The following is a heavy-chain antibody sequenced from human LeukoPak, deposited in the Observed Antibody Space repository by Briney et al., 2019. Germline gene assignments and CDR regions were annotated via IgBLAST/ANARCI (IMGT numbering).Heavy chain of an antibody. Sequence: SETLSLTCTVSGGSISSYYWSWIRQPPGKGLEWIGYIYTSGSTNYNPSLKSRVTISVDTSKNQFSLKLSSVTAADTAVYYCARQSRGCSSTSCYHFDYWGQGTLVTVSS. CDR2: IYTSGST. CDR3: ARQSRGCSSTSCYHFDY. D-gene: IGHD2-2*01. CDR1: GGSISSYY. V-gene: IGHV4-4*09. J-gene: IGHJ4*02.